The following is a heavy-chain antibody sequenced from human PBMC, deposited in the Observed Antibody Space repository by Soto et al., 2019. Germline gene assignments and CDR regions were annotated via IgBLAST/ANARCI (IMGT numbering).Heavy chain of an antibody. D-gene: IGHD2-21*02. CDR2: ISGGGEGT. CDR1: GFTFSNYA. J-gene: IGHJ3*02. Sequence: EVQLLESGGGLVQPGGSLRLSCAASGFTFSNYAMTWVRQAPGKGLEWVATISGGGEGTFYADSVKGRFTISRDNSRNTVDLQMNSLRAEDTAVYYCAKKGLGSLTTYCNSGDCHYAFDIWGQGTMVTVSS. V-gene: IGHV3-23*01. CDR3: AKKGLGSLTTYCNSGDCHYAFDI.